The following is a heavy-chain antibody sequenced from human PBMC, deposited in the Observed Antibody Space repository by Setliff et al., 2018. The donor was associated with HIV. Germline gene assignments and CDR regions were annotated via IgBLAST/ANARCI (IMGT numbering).Heavy chain of an antibody. J-gene: IGHJ3*02. V-gene: IGHV4-4*02. Sequence: SQTLSLTCAVSGDSVTSRNWWSWVRQAPGKGLDWIGEIYHNGITNYNPSLKSRLIMSLDKSKNEISLKLSSVTAADTAAYYCARGGDYYDSTGARAGFDIWGQGTMVTVSS. CDR1: GDSVTSRNW. CDR2: IYHNGIT. D-gene: IGHD3-22*01. CDR3: ARGGDYYDSTGARAGFDI.